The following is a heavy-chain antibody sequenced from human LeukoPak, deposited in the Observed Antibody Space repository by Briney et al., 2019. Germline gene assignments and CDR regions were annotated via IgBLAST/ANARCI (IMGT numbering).Heavy chain of an antibody. CDR1: GFTFSSYA. V-gene: IGHV3-23*01. Sequence: PGGSLRLSCAASGFTFSSYAMSWVRQAPGKGLEWVSAISGSGGSTYYADSVRGRFTISRDNSKNTLYLQMNSLRPEDTAMYYCAKDGVAAAEEDYWGQGTLVTVSS. CDR3: AKDGVAAAEEDY. D-gene: IGHD6-13*01. J-gene: IGHJ4*02. CDR2: ISGSGGST.